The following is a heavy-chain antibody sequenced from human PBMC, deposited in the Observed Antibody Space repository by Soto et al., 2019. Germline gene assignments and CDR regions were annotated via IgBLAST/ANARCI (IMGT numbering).Heavy chain of an antibody. V-gene: IGHV1-2*02. Sequence: VQLEQSGAEVKKPGASVKVSCKASGYTFSGHYMHWVRQAPGQAPEWMGWINPKTGGTKFAPKFQGRFTVTRDTAIRSVYMEIIGLTPDESAVYYCAKDGGPAFAFDHWGLGTLVYVSS. CDR2: INPKTGGT. D-gene: IGHD6-25*01. J-gene: IGHJ4*02. CDR3: AKDGGPAFAFDH. CDR1: GYTFSGHY.